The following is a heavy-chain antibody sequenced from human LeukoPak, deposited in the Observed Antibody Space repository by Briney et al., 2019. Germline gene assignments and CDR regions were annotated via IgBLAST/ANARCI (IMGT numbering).Heavy chain of an antibody. CDR3: ATSGYDYGLGWFDP. V-gene: IGHV1-2*02. D-gene: IGHD5-12*01. Sequence: GASVKVSCKASGYTFTGYYMNWVRQAPGQGLEWMGWINPNSGGTNYAQKFQGRVTMTRDTSISTAYMELSRLRSDDTAVYYCATSGYDYGLGWFDPWGQGTLVTVSS. CDR1: GYTFTGYY. J-gene: IGHJ5*02. CDR2: INPNSGGT.